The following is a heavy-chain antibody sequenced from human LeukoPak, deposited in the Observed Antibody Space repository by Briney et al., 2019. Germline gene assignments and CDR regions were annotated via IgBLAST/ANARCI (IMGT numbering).Heavy chain of an antibody. CDR1: GYTFTGYY. J-gene: IGHJ5*02. Sequence: ASVKVSCKASGYTFTGYYMHWVRQAPGQGLEWMGWINPNSGGTNYAQKFQGRVTMTRDTSISTAYMELSRLRSGDTAVYYCARVAGLYNWFDPWGQGTLVTVSS. D-gene: IGHD6-13*01. CDR2: INPNSGGT. CDR3: ARVAGLYNWFDP. V-gene: IGHV1-2*02.